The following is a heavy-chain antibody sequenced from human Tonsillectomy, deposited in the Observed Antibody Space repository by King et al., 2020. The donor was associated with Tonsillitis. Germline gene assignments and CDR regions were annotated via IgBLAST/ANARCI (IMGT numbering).Heavy chain of an antibody. CDR1: GGSISSSSYY. CDR3: ARQDSVGGQLPHYFDY. V-gene: IGHV4-39*01. CDR2: IYYSGST. D-gene: IGHD6-6*01. Sequence: QLQESGPGLVKPSETLSLTCTVSGGSISSSSYYWGWIRQPPGKGLEWIGSIYYSGSTYYNPSLKSRVTISVDTSKNQFSLKLSSVTAEDTAVYYCARQDSVGGQLPHYFDYWGQGTLVTVSS. J-gene: IGHJ4*02.